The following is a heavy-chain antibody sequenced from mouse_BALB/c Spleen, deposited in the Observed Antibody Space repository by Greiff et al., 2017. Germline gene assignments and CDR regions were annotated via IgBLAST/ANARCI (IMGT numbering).Heavy chain of an antibody. Sequence: EVQLQQSGPGLVKPSQSLSLTCSVTGYSITSGYYWNWIRQFPGNKLEWMGYISYDGSNNYNPSLKNRISITRDTSKNQFFLKLNSVTTEDTATYYCARKDYPFPYAMDYWGQGTSVTVSS. CDR3: ARKDYPFPYAMDY. D-gene: IGHD2-4*01. CDR2: ISYDGSN. J-gene: IGHJ4*01. V-gene: IGHV3-6*02. CDR1: GYSITSGYY.